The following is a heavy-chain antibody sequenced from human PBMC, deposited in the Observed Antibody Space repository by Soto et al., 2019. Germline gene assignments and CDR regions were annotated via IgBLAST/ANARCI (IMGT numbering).Heavy chain of an antibody. CDR2: IIPIFGTA. Sequence: SVKVSFKASGGTFSSYAISWVRQAPGQGLEWMGGIIPIFGTANYAQKFQGRVTITADESTSTAYMELSSLRSEDTAVYYCASGIVVGGAHYYYYYGMDVWGQGTTVTVSS. CDR3: ASGIVVGGAHYYYYYGMDV. D-gene: IGHD2-15*01. J-gene: IGHJ6*02. V-gene: IGHV1-69*13. CDR1: GGTFSSYA.